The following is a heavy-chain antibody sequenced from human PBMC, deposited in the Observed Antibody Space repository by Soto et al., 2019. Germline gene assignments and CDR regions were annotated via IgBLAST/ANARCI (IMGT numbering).Heavy chain of an antibody. CDR1: GFTFSNYA. J-gene: IGHJ6*02. D-gene: IGHD1-1*01. V-gene: IGHV3-23*01. CDR2: INGDGSDT. Sequence: GGSLRLSCAASGFTFSNYAMSWVRQAPGKGLEWVSIINGDGSDTKYADSVKGRFTISRDASKNTLYLQMNSLRAEDTAVYYCARGGTRDYYYYGMDVWGQGTTVTVSS. CDR3: ARGGTRDYYYYGMDV.